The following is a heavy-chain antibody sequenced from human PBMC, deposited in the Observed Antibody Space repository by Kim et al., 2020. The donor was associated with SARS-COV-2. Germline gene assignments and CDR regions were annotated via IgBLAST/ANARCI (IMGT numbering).Heavy chain of an antibody. J-gene: IGHJ4*02. CDR3: ASRPSDATLGPLGY. CDR1: GFTFSSYG. CDR2: IWYDGSKK. V-gene: IGHV3-33*08. Sequence: GGSLRLSCAASGFTFSSYGMHCVRQAPGKGLEWVAVIWYDGSKKYYADSVKGLFTISKDNSKKTLYLEMNSLRAEDTALYYCASRPSDATLGPLGYWGQGTLVTVSS. D-gene: IGHD2-15*01.